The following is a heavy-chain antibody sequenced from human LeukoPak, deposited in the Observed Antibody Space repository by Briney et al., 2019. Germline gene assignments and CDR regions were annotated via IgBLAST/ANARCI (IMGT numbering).Heavy chain of an antibody. CDR2: IKQDGSEK. CDR3: ARRYCSGNTCYLYYFDY. Sequence: SGGSLRLSCVVSGFTFSSYWMTWVRQAPGKGLEWVANIKQDGSEKYYVDSVKGRFTTSRDNAQNSLYLQMNSLRVEDTAVYYCARRYCSGNTCYLYYFDYWGQGTLVTVSS. V-gene: IGHV3-7*01. D-gene: IGHD2-15*01. CDR1: GFTFSSYW. J-gene: IGHJ4*02.